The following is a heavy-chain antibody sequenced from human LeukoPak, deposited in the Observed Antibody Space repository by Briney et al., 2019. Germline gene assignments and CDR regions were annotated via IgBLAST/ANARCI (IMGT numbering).Heavy chain of an antibody. D-gene: IGHD2-21*02. CDR1: GFTFSSYS. CDR2: ISSSSSYI. J-gene: IGHJ4*02. V-gene: IGHV3-21*01. Sequence: PGGSLRLSCAASGFTFSSYSMNWVRQAPGKGLEWVSSISSSSSYIYYADSVKGRFTISRDNAKNSLYLQMNSLRAEDTAVYYCARDPYCGGDCYNGYFDYWGQGTLVTVSS. CDR3: ARDPYCGGDCYNGYFDY.